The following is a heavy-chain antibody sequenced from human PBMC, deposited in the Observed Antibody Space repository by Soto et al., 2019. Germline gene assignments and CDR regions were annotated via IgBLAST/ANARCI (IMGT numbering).Heavy chain of an antibody. CDR2: IWYDGSNK. J-gene: IGHJ4*02. CDR3: ARTNSSGFYFDY. V-gene: IGHV3-33*01. Sequence: QVQLVESGGGVVQPGRSLRLSCAASGFTFSSYGMHWVRKAPGKGLEWVAGIWYDGSNKYYADSVKGRFNISRDNSKNTPYLQMNSLRAEDTAVYYCARTNSSGFYFDYWGQGTLVTVSS. CDR1: GFTFSSYG. D-gene: IGHD6-19*01.